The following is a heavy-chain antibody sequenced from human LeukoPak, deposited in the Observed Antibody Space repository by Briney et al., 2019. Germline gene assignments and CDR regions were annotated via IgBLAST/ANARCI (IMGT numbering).Heavy chain of an antibody. Sequence: GESLKISCQGSGYNFSTYWIAWVRQVPGKGLEWMGIIYPGDSDTRYSPSFQGQVTISADKSISAAYLQWSSLKAPDTAMYYCARLRGPIRISIRRIFDYWGQGILVTVSS. CDR3: ARLRGPIRISIRRIFDY. D-gene: IGHD1-14*01. CDR2: IYPGDSDT. V-gene: IGHV5-51*01. J-gene: IGHJ4*02. CDR1: GYNFSTYW.